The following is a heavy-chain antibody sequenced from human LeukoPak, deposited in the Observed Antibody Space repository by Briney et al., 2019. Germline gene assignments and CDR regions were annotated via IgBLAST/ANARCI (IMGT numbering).Heavy chain of an antibody. CDR2: INPSGGST. CDR3: ARAEREGSLDY. D-gene: IGHD2-15*01. V-gene: IGHV1-46*01. CDR1: GYTFTSYY. Sequence: ASVTVSCKASGYTFTSYYMHWVRQAPGQGLEWMGIINPSGGSTSYAQKFQGRVTMTRDMSTSTVHMELSSLRSEDTAVYYCARAEREGSLDYWGQGALVTVSS. J-gene: IGHJ4*02.